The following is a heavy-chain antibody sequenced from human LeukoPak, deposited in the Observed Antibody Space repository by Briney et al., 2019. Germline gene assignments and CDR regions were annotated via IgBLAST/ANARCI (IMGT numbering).Heavy chain of an antibody. Sequence: GGSLRLSCAASRFTFSSYAMNWVRQAPGKGLEWVSAISASGSSTYYADSVKGRFTISRDNSKNTLYLQMNSLRAEDTAVYYCAKDLRYSSGWYDHLSYFDYWGQGTLVTVSS. D-gene: IGHD6-19*01. CDR3: AKDLRYSSGWYDHLSYFDY. CDR1: RFTFSSYA. CDR2: ISASGSST. J-gene: IGHJ4*02. V-gene: IGHV3-23*01.